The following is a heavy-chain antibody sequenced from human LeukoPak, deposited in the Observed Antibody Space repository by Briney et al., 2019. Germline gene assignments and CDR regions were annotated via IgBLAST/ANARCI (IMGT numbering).Heavy chain of an antibody. V-gene: IGHV4-39*07. CDR3: ARDRNGGSYIGSGWFDP. J-gene: IGHJ5*02. CDR2: IYYSGST. CDR1: GGSISSSSYY. D-gene: IGHD1-26*01. Sequence: PSETLSLTCTVSGGSISSSSYYWGWIRQPPGKGLEWIGSIYYSGSTYYNPSLKSRVTISVDTSKNQFSLKLSSVTAADTAVYYCARDRNGGSYIGSGWFDPWGQGTLVTVSS.